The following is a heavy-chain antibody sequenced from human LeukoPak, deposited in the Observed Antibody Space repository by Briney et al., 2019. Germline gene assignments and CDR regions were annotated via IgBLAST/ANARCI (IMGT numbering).Heavy chain of an antibody. CDR1: GFTFSSYS. CDR3: ARDHSGWSYYFDY. J-gene: IGHJ4*02. CDR2: IGSSSSYI. V-gene: IGHV3-21*01. Sequence: GGSLRLSCAASGFTFSSYSMNWVRQAPGKGLEWVSSIGSSSSYIYYADSVKGRFPISRDNAKNSLYLQMNSLRAEDTAVYYCARDHSGWSYYFDYWGQGTLVTVSS. D-gene: IGHD6-19*01.